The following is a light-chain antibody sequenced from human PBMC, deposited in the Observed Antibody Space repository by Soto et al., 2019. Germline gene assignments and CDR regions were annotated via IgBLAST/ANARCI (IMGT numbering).Light chain of an antibody. Sequence: DIQRTQSPSSLSASVLYSLTITFRASQYISTYLNLHQQKPGKAPKLLIYDDSSLESGVPSRFSGSGSGTESPPTISSLQPDDFANYYCQKYNTYSTFGQGTKLDIK. CDR3: QKYNTYST. CDR1: QYISTY. CDR2: DDS. J-gene: IGKJ1*01. V-gene: IGKV1-5*01.